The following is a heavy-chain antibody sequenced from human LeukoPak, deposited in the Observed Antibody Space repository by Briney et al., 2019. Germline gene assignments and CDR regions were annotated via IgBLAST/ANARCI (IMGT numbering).Heavy chain of an antibody. CDR1: GGSISSSSYY. V-gene: IGHV4-39*01. CDR3: AGHYDSSGYPPY. J-gene: IGHJ4*02. Sequence: PSETLSLTCTVSGGSISSSSYYWGWIRQPPGKGLEWIGSIYYSGSTYYNPSLKSRVTISVDTSKNQFSLKPSSVTAADTAVYYCAGHYDSSGYPPYWGQGTLVTVSS. D-gene: IGHD3-22*01. CDR2: IYYSGST.